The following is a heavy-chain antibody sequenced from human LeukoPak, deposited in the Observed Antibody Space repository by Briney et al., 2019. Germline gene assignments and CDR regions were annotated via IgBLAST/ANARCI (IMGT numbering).Heavy chain of an antibody. D-gene: IGHD1-26*01. CDR1: GGSISSGDYY. J-gene: IGHJ4*02. Sequence: SQTLSLTCTVSGGSISSGDYYWSWIRQPPGKGLEWIGEIYHSGSTNYNPSLKSRVTISVDKSKNQFSLKLSSVTAADTAVYYCAREGGANRQFDYWAREPWSPSPQ. CDR3: AREGGANRQFDY. CDR2: IYHSGST. V-gene: IGHV4-30-4*01.